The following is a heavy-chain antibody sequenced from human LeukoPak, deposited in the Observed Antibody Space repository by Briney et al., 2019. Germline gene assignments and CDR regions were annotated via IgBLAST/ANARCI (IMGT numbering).Heavy chain of an antibody. CDR3: ARGDCSSTICYSPMDV. D-gene: IGHD2-2*01. CDR1: SASISSSPYY. CDR2: IYRSGST. J-gene: IGHJ6*03. V-gene: IGHV4-39*07. Sequence: ASETLSLTCTVSSASISSSPYYWGWIRQTPGKGLEWIGSIYRSGSTNYNPSLKSRVTISVDTSKNQFSLKVNSVTAADTALYYCARGDCSSTICYSPMDVWGKGTTVTVSS.